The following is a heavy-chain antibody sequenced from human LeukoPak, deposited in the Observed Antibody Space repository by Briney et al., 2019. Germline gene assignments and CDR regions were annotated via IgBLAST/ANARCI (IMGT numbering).Heavy chain of an antibody. Sequence: GGSLRLSCAASGFTFSSYGMHWVRQAPGKGLEWVAVISYDGSDKYYSDSVKGRFTISRDNSRNKLYLQMNSLRAEDTAVYYCARGLGPIAMFDPWGQGTLVTVSS. D-gene: IGHD6-6*01. J-gene: IGHJ5*02. V-gene: IGHV3-30*03. CDR1: GFTFSSYG. CDR2: ISYDGSDK. CDR3: ARGLGPIAMFDP.